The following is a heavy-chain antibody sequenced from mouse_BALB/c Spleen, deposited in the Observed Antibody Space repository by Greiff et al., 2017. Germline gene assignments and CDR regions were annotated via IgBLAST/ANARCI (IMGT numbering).Heavy chain of an antibody. CDR3: ARVVRLRPYAMDY. CDR2: IWGDGST. V-gene: IGHV2-6-7*01. J-gene: IGHJ4*01. Sequence: VQVVESGPGLVAPSQSLSITCTVSGFSLTGYGVNWVREPPGKGLEWLGMIWGDGSTDYNSALKSRLSISKDNSKSQVFLKMNSLQTDDTARYYCARVVRLRPYAMDYWGQGTSVTVSS. D-gene: IGHD1-2*01. CDR1: GFSLTGYG.